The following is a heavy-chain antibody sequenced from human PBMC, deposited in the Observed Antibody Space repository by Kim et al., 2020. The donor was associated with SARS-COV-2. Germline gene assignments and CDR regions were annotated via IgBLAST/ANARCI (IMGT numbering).Heavy chain of an antibody. J-gene: IGHJ5*02. CDR3: ARRFHYDFWSGYSFSSLDWFDP. CDR2: ISSSSSYI. CDR1: GFTFSSYS. D-gene: IGHD3-3*01. V-gene: IGHV3-21*01. Sequence: GGSLRLSCAASGFTFSSYSMNWVRQAPGKGLEWVSSISSSSSYIYYADSVKGRFTISRDNAKNSLYLQMNSLRAEDTAVYYCARRFHYDFWSGYSFSSLDWFDPWGQGTLVTVSS.